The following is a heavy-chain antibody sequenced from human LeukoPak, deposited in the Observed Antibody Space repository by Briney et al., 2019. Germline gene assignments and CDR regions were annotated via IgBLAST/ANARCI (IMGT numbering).Heavy chain of an antibody. V-gene: IGHV1-18*01. CDR3: ARNPFRTYDSSGYYPD. CDR2: ISAYNGNT. Sequence: ASVKVSRMPSVYTFTSYGISWVRQAPGQGLAWVGWISAYNGNTNYAQKLQGRVTMTTGTSTSTAYMELRSLRSDDTAVYYCARNPFRTYDSSGYYPDWGQGTLVTVSS. D-gene: IGHD3-22*01. CDR1: VYTFTSYG. J-gene: IGHJ4*02.